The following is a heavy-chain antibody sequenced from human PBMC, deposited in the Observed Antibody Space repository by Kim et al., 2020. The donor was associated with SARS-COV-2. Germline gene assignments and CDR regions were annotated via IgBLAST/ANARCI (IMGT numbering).Heavy chain of an antibody. V-gene: IGHV3-30*07. CDR3: AGGNGYLNYLDA. Sequence: HYAEAGKGRFTISRDRSKNTLYLQMNRLGVKDTAVYYCAGGNGYLNYLDAWGQGILVTASS. D-gene: IGHD5-12*01. J-gene: IGHJ5*02.